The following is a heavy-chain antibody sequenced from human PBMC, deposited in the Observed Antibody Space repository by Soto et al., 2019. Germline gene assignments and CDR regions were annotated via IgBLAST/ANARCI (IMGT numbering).Heavy chain of an antibody. CDR2: LNWNSVTP. V-gene: IGHV3-9*01. CDR1: GFNFGDYA. D-gene: IGHD1-26*01. J-gene: IGHJ4*02. CDR3: VKDISGAYSGPNYDA. Sequence: GGSLRLSCAASGFNFGDYAMHWVRQTPGQGLEWVSGLNWNSVTPGYGDSVKGRFSISRDNGKYALYMQMTSLRPEDTALYYCVKDISGAYSGPNYDAWGQGTLVTVSS.